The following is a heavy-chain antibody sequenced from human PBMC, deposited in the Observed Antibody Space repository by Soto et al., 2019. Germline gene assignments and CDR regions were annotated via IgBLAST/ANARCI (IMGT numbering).Heavy chain of an antibody. CDR1: GGSISSYY. CDR3: ARGAGVTAPFDY. Sequence: QVQLQESGPGLVKPSETLSLTCTVSGGSISSYYWSWIRQPPGKGLEWIGYIYYSGSTNYNPSLRSRVTISVDTSQNQFSLKLSSVTAADTAVYYCARGAGVTAPFDYWGQGTLVTVSS. CDR2: IYYSGST. D-gene: IGHD2-21*02. V-gene: IGHV4-59*01. J-gene: IGHJ4*02.